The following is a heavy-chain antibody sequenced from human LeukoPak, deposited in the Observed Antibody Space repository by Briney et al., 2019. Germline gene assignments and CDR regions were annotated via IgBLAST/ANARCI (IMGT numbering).Heavy chain of an antibody. CDR2: IYTSGST. D-gene: IGHD5-12*01. V-gene: IGHV4-4*07. J-gene: IGHJ2*01. Sequence: PSETLSLTSTVSGGSLSSYYWSWIRQPAGKGLEWIGRIYTSGSTNYNPSLKSRVTMSVDTSKNQFSLKLSSVTAADTAVYYCAREWAMGYGQEYFDLWGRGTLVTVSS. CDR1: GGSLSSYY. CDR3: AREWAMGYGQEYFDL.